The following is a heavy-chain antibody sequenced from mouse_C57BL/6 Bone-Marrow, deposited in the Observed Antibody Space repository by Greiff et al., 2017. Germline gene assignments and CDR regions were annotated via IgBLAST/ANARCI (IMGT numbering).Heavy chain of an antibody. V-gene: IGHV1-72*01. CDR3: ARLTTVVAYYFDY. J-gene: IGHJ2*01. CDR2: IVPNSGGT. D-gene: IGHD1-1*01. Sequence: QVQLQQPGAGLVKPGASVKLSCKASGYTFTSYWMHWVKQRPGRGLVWIGRIVPNSGGTKYNEKFKSKATLTVDKPYSTAYMQLSSLTSEDSAVYYCARLTTVVAYYFDYWGQGTTLTVSS. CDR1: GYTFTSYW.